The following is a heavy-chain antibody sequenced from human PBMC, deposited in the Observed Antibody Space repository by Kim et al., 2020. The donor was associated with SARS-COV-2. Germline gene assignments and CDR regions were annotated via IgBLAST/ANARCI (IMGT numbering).Heavy chain of an antibody. CDR3: ATAFLEGEGDMVRGVISERNWFDP. CDR1: GYTLTELS. V-gene: IGHV1-24*01. D-gene: IGHD3-10*01. CDR2: FDPEDGET. Sequence: ASVKVSCKVSGYTLTELSMHWVRQAPGKGLEWMGGFDPEDGETIYAQKFQGRVTMTEDTSTDTAYMELSSLRSEDTAVYYCATAFLEGEGDMVRGVISERNWFDPWGQGTRVTVSS. J-gene: IGHJ5*02.